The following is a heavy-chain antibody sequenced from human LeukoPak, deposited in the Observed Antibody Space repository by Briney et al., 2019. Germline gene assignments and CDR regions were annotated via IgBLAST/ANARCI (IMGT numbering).Heavy chain of an antibody. J-gene: IGHJ5*02. CDR3: ARSSLTNWFDP. CDR2: INPSGGST. CDR1: GYTFTSYY. Sequence: ASVKVSCKASGYTFTSYYMHWVRQAPGQGLEWMGIINPSGGSTSYAQKFQGRVTMTRDMSTSTVYMELSSLRSDDTAVYYCARSSLTNWFDPWGQGTLVTVSS. V-gene: IGHV1-46*01. D-gene: IGHD3-16*01.